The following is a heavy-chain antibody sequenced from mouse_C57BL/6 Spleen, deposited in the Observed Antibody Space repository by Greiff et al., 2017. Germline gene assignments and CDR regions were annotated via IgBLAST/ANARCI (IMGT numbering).Heavy chain of an antibody. CDR1: GYTFTSYW. CDR2: IHPSDSDT. CDR3: AILFTKVVANYFDY. D-gene: IGHD1-1*01. Sequence: QVQLQQPGAELVKPGASVKVSCKASGYTFTSYWMHWVKQRPGQGLEWIGRIHPSDSDTNYNQKFKGKATLTVDKSSSTAYMQLSSLTSEDSAVYYCAILFTKVVANYFDYWGQGTTLTVSS. V-gene: IGHV1-74*01. J-gene: IGHJ2*01.